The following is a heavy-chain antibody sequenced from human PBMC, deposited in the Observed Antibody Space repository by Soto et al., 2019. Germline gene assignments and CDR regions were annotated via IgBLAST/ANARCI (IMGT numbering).Heavy chain of an antibody. J-gene: IGHJ4*02. CDR1: GFTFSSYA. V-gene: IGHV3-23*01. D-gene: IGHD3-22*01. CDR3: AKGHYYDSSGYCYFDY. CDR2: ISGSGGST. Sequence: RLSCAASGFTFSSYAMSWVRQAPGKGLEWVSAISGSGGSTYYADSVKGRFTISRDNSKNTLYLQMNSLRAEDTAVYYCAKGHYYDSSGYCYFDYWGQGNLVTVSA.